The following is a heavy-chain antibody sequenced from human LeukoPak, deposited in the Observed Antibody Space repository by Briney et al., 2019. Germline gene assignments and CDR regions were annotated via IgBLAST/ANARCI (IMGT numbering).Heavy chain of an antibody. V-gene: IGHV3-21*01. CDR2: ITRSSTST. CDR3: ARDNWNDAPGGFDP. D-gene: IGHD1-20*01. Sequence: GRSLRLSCAASGFTFSSYWMHWVRQAPGKGLEWVSSITRSSTSTYYTDSVRGRFTISRDNAKNSLYLQMNSLRAEDTAVYYCARDNWNDAPGGFDPWGQGTLVTVSS. CDR1: GFTFSSYW. J-gene: IGHJ5*02.